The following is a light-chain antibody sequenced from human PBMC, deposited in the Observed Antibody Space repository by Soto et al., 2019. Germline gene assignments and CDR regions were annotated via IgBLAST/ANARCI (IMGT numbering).Light chain of an antibody. J-gene: IGLJ1*01. CDR3: SSYTTSSTYV. CDR2: EVT. V-gene: IGLV2-14*01. Sequence: QSVLTQPASVSASPGQSITISCTGTSSDVGTYDDVSWYRQYPGKAPKLLIYEVTNRPSGVSNRFPGSKSGNTASLTISGLQAEDEADYYCSSYTTSSTYVFGSGTKVPS. CDR1: SSDVGTYDD.